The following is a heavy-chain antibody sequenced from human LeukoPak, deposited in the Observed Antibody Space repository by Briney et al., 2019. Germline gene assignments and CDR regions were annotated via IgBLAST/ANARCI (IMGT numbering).Heavy chain of an antibody. Sequence: GGSLRLSCAASGFTFSSYAMHWVRQAPGKGLEWVAVISYDGSNKYYADSVKGRFTISRDNSKNTLYLQMNSLRAEDTAVYYCARDYSEMDAFDIWGQGTMVIVSS. CDR2: ISYDGSNK. V-gene: IGHV3-30*04. J-gene: IGHJ3*02. CDR3: ARDYSEMDAFDI. D-gene: IGHD2-15*01. CDR1: GFTFSSYA.